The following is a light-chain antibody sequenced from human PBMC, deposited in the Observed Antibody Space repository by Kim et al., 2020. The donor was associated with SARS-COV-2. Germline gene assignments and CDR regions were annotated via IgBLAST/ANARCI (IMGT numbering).Light chain of an antibody. V-gene: IGLV3-19*01. J-gene: IGLJ1*01. CDR1: SLTSYH. CDR2: FRN. Sequence: SSELTQDPAVSVALGQTVRITCQGDSLTSYHASWYQQKPGQAPVLVISFRNNRPSGIPDRFSGSSSGNTASLTITGAQAEDEADYYCNSRDTRGNHLYVF. CDR3: NSRDTRGNHLYV.